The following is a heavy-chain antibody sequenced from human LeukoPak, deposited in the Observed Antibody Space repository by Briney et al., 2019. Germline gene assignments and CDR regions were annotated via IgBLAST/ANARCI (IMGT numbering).Heavy chain of an antibody. CDR2: IHSTGNT. V-gene: IGHV4-30-4*01. CDR1: GGSLSSGDRY. CDR3: ARDSYSYGYGGFDY. D-gene: IGHD5-18*01. Sequence: SQTLSLTCTVSGGSLSSGDRYWSWIRQSPGKGLEWIGYIHSTGNTYYNPSLKSRVIISVDTSKNQFSLELNSVTAADTAVYYCARDSYSYGYGGFDYWGQGILVTVSS. J-gene: IGHJ4*02.